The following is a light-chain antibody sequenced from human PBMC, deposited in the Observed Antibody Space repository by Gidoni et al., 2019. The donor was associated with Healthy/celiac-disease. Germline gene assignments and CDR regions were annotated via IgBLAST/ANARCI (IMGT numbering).Light chain of an antibody. CDR2: DAS. J-gene: IGKJ4*01. Sequence: IQMTQSPSSLSASVGDRVTITCQASPDISNYLNWYQQKPGKAPKLLIYDASNLETGVPSRFSGSGSGTDFTVTISSLQPEAIATYYCQQYDNLPLTFGGGTKVEIK. CDR3: QQYDNLPLT. V-gene: IGKV1-33*01. CDR1: PDISNY.